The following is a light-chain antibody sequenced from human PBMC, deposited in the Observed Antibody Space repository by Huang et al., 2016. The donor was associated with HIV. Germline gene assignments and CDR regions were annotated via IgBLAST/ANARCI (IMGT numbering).Light chain of an antibody. V-gene: IGKV3-20*01. J-gene: IGKJ5*01. CDR1: QSISSNY. CDR2: GAS. CDR3: QQYGSSPIT. Sequence: EIVLTQSPGALSLSPGERATLACRASQSISSNYLAWYQQKPGQSPRLLICGASSRATGIPVRFSGSGSGTDFTLTISGLRPEDFVMYYCQQYGSSPITFGQGTRLEIK.